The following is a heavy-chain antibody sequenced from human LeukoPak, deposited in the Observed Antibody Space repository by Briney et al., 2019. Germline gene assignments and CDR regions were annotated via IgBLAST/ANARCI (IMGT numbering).Heavy chain of an antibody. D-gene: IGHD1-1*01. Sequence: GGSLRLSCAASGFTISSNSMVWVRQAPEKGLEWVSSTTPSSNTYYADSVKGRFTISRDNAGNSLSLQMNSLRAEDTAVYLCGRSHNGFSWGQGTLVTVSS. V-gene: IGHV3-21*01. CDR2: TTPSSNT. J-gene: IGHJ4*02. CDR1: GFTISSNS. CDR3: GRSHNGFS.